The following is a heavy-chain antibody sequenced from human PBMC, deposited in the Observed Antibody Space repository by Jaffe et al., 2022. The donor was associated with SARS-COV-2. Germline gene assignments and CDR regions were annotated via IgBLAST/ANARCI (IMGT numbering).Heavy chain of an antibody. CDR2: IYTSGST. Sequence: QVQLQESGPGLVKPSQTLSLTCTVSGGSISSGSYYWSWIRQPAGKGLEWIGRIYTSGSTNYNPSLKSRVTISVDTSKNQFSLKLSSVTAADTAVYYCARENPLINGMDVWGQGTTVTVSS. CDR3: ARENPLINGMDV. D-gene: IGHD3-16*01. J-gene: IGHJ6*02. V-gene: IGHV4-61*02. CDR1: GGSISSGSYY.